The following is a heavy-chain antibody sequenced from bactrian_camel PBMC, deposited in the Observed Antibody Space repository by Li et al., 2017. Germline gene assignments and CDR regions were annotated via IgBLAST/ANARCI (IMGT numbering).Heavy chain of an antibody. D-gene: IGHD5*01. CDR1: GYAYNLNC. Sequence: HVQLVESGGASVQAGGSLRLSCAISGYAYNLNCMGWFRQAPGFRQAPGKAREGVAAIDSDGSTYYADSVKGRFTVSKDNAKNTLYLQMNDLKPEDTATYDCAVDGWGARCRVRAGWYRLGQGTQVTVS. CDR2: IDSDGST. J-gene: IGHJ4*01. V-gene: IGHV3S53*01.